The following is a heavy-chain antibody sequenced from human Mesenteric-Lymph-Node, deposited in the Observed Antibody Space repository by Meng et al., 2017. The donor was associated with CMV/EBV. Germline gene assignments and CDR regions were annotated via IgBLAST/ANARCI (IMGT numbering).Heavy chain of an antibody. CDR3: AKDSDQREYYFDY. J-gene: IGHJ4*02. Sequence: GESLKISCAASGFTFDDYAMHWVRQAPGKGLEWVSLISWDGGSTYYADSVKGRFTISRDNSKNSLYLQMNSLRAEDTALYYCAKDSDQREYYFDYWGQGTLVTVSS. CDR2: ISWDGGST. V-gene: IGHV3-43D*03. D-gene: IGHD6-25*01. CDR1: GFTFDDYA.